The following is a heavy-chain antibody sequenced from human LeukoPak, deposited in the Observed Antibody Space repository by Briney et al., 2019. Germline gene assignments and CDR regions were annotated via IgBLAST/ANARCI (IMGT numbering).Heavy chain of an antibody. CDR1: GFTFSSYC. CDR3: ASGRCTNGVCYKGYY. Sequence: GGSLRLSCAVSGFTFSSYCMNSVRQAPGKGLEWVSSISSSSSYIYYADSVKGRFTISRDNAKNSLYLQMNSLRAEDTAVYYCASGRCTNGVCYKGYYWGQGTLVTVSS. J-gene: IGHJ4*02. CDR2: ISSSSSYI. V-gene: IGHV3-21*01. D-gene: IGHD2-8*01.